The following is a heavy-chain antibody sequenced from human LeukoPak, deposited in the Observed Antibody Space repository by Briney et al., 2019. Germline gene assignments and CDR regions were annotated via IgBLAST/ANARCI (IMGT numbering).Heavy chain of an antibody. D-gene: IGHD1-26*01. CDR2: ISYDGSNK. Sequence: QTGGSLRLSCAASGFTFSSYAMHWVRQAPGKGLEWVAVISYDGSNKCYADSVKGRFTISRDNSKNTLYLQMNSLRAEDTAVYYCARDLRERDWALARGFDIWGQGTMVTVSS. J-gene: IGHJ3*02. CDR1: GFTFSSYA. V-gene: IGHV3-30-3*01. CDR3: ARDLRERDWALARGFDI.